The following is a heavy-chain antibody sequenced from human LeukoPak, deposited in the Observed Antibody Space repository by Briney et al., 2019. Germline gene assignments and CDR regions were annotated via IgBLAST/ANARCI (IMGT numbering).Heavy chain of an antibody. D-gene: IGHD3-22*01. Sequence: GGSLRLSCAASGFTFSSYAMHWVRQAPGKGLEWVAVISYDGSNKYYADSVKGRFTISRDNSKNTLYLQMNSLRAEDTAVYYCAREPSMIVVVTDGGFDPWGQGTLVTVSS. CDR3: AREPSMIVVVTDGGFDP. J-gene: IGHJ5*02. CDR1: GFTFSSYA. CDR2: ISYDGSNK. V-gene: IGHV3-30-3*01.